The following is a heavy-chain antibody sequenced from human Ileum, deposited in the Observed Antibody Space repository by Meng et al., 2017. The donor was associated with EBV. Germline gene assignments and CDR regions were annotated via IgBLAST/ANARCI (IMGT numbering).Heavy chain of an antibody. CDR3: ARGNKVSDRGFDY. V-gene: IGHV4-34*01. Sequence: QVTSQWWGQERCKPSEPVSVTSAVYGGSFSGYYWSWSRQPPGKGLEWIGEINHSGSTNYNPSLKSRVTISVDTSKNQFSLKLSSVTAADTAVYYCARGNKVSDRGFDYWGQGTLVTVSS. J-gene: IGHJ4*02. CDR1: GGSFSGYY. CDR2: INHSGST. D-gene: IGHD3-10*01.